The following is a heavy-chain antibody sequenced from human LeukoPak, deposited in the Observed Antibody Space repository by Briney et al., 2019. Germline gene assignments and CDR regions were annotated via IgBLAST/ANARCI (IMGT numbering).Heavy chain of an antibody. CDR3: VGESYDSSGYPPLTGY. J-gene: IGHJ4*02. Sequence: GGSLRLSCAASGFTFSSYAMHWVRQAPGKGLEWVAVISYDGSNKYYADSVKGRFTISRDNSKNTLYLQMNSLRAEDTAVYYCVGESYDSSGYPPLTGYWGQGTLVTVSS. D-gene: IGHD3-22*01. V-gene: IGHV3-30-3*01. CDR2: ISYDGSNK. CDR1: GFTFSSYA.